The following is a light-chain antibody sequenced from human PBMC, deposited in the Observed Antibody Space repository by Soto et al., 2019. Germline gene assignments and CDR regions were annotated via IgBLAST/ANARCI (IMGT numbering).Light chain of an antibody. CDR3: QQYDNLLPYT. CDR1: QDISNY. CDR2: DAS. J-gene: IGKJ2*01. V-gene: IGKV1-33*01. Sequence: DIQMTQSPSSLSASVGDRVTITCQASQDISNYLNWYQQKPGKAPKLLIYDASNLETGVPSRFGGSGSGTDFTFTISSLQPEDIATYYCQQYDNLLPYTFGQGTKLEIK.